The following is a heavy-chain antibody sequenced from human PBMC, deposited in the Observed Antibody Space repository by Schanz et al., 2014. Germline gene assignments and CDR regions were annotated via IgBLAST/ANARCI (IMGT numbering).Heavy chain of an antibody. D-gene: IGHD2-21*01. Sequence: QVQLVESGGGVVQPGGSLRLSCAASGFIFSNYGMHWVRQAPGKGLEWVAVIWSDGSGKYYADSVKGRFTISRDNSKNTLYLQMNSLRAEDTAVYYCARDLEGYDGGGGGFDPWGQGTLXTVSS. CDR2: IWSDGSGK. V-gene: IGHV3-33*01. CDR3: ARDLEGYDGGGGGFDP. J-gene: IGHJ5*02. CDR1: GFIFSNYG.